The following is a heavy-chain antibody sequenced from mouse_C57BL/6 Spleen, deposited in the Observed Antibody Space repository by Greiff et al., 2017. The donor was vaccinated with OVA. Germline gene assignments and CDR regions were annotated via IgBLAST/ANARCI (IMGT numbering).Heavy chain of an antibody. Sequence: VQRVESGAELVKPGASVKLSCKASGYTFTEYTIHWVKQRSGQGLEWIGWFYPGSGSIKYNEKFKDKATLTADESSSTVYMELSRLTSEDSAVYCCARHEGGDEGWYFDVWGTGTTVTVSS. CDR1: GYTFTEYT. D-gene: IGHD3-3*01. V-gene: IGHV1-62-2*01. J-gene: IGHJ1*03. CDR3: ARHEGGDEGWYFDV. CDR2: FYPGSGSI.